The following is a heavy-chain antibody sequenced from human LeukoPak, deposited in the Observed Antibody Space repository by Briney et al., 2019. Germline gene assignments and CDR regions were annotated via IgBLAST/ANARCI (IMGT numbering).Heavy chain of an antibody. Sequence: GASVKVSCKASGYTFTDYYLHWVRQAPGQGLEWMGWINPKSGVTDSKMKFQGRVTLTRDTSINSAYMELTRLTSDDSAVYFCARGTYYLDYWGQGTLVTVSS. J-gene: IGHJ4*02. CDR1: GYTFTDYY. V-gene: IGHV1-2*02. CDR3: ARGTYYLDY. CDR2: INPKSGVT. D-gene: IGHD3-10*01.